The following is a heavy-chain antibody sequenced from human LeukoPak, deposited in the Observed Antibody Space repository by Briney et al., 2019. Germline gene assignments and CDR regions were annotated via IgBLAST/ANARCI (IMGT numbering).Heavy chain of an antibody. D-gene: IGHD6-6*01. V-gene: IGHV4-59*08. J-gene: IGHJ4*02. CDR1: GGSISSSY. Sequence: ASETLSHTCTVSGGSISSSYWSWIRQPPGKGLEWIGYIYHSGDTNSNPSLKSRVTISMDTSKNQFSLKLSSVAAADTAVYYCARHNFARPFDYWGQGTLVTVSS. CDR3: ARHNFARPFDY. CDR2: IYHSGDT.